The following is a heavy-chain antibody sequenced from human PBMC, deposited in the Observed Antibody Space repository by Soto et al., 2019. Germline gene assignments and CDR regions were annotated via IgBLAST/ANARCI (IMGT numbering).Heavy chain of an antibody. CDR1: GGSISSYY. CDR2: IYYIGST. CDR3: ARGGGDSSGYYLYYYYGMDV. V-gene: IGHV4-59*08. Sequence: QVQLQESGPGLVKPSETLSLTCTVSGGSISSYYWSWIRQTPGKGLELIGYIYYIGSTHYNPSLKSLVTISVDTSKNLFSLKLSSVTAPDTAVYYCARGGGDSSGYYLYYYYGMDVWGQGTTVTVSS. J-gene: IGHJ6*02. D-gene: IGHD3-22*01.